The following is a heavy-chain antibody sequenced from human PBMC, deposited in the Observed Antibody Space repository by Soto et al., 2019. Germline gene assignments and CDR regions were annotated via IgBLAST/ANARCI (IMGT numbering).Heavy chain of an antibody. Sequence: SETLATNCNVSRDSIRSSYRGWIRQPPGKGLEWIGYMYHSGTTNYNPSLKSRVTISIDTSKNQFSLRLSSVTAADTAVYYCARGRYYFDYWGQGALVTVSS. V-gene: IGHV4-59*01. CDR3: ARGRYYFDY. CDR2: MYHSGTT. J-gene: IGHJ4*02. CDR1: RDSIRSSY.